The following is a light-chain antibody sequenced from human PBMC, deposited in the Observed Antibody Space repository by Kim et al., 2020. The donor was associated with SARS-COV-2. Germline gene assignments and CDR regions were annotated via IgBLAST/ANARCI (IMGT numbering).Light chain of an antibody. CDR1: QSVSSN. V-gene: IGKV3-15*01. Sequence: SPGERATLSCRASQSVSSNLAWYQQKPGQAPRLLIYGASTRATGIPARFSGSVSGTEFTLTISSLQSEDFAVYYCQQYNNWPPLTFGQGTKVDIK. CDR3: QQYNNWPPLT. CDR2: GAS. J-gene: IGKJ1*01.